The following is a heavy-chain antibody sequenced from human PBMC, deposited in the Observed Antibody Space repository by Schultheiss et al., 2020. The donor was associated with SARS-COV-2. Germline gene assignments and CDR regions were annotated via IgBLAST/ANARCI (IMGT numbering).Heavy chain of an antibody. CDR1: GGSFSGYY. J-gene: IGHJ4*02. CDR3: ARAEYSSSFDY. D-gene: IGHD6-6*01. Sequence: SQTLSLTCTVYGGSFSGYYWSWIRQPPGKGLEWIGEINHSGSTNYNPSLKSRVTMSVDTSKNQFSLKLSSVTAADTAVYYCARAEYSSSFDYWGQGTLVT. CDR2: INHSGST. V-gene: IGHV4-34*10.